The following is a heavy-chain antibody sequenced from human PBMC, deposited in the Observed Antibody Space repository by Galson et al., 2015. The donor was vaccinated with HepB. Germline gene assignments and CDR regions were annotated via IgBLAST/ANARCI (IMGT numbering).Heavy chain of an antibody. V-gene: IGHV1-69*04. CDR2: IIPILGIA. D-gene: IGHD4-17*01. Sequence: SVKVSCKASGGTFSSYAISWVRQAPGQGLEWMGRIIPILGIANYAQKFQGRVTITADKSTSTAYMELSSLRSEDTAVYYCARERTVTTSYYYYGMDVWGQGTTVTVSS. CDR1: GGTFSSYA. CDR3: ARERTVTTSYYYYGMDV. J-gene: IGHJ6*02.